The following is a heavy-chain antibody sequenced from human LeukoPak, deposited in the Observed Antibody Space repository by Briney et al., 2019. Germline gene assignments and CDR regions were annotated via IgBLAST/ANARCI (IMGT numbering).Heavy chain of an antibody. CDR2: ISASGTIT. V-gene: IGHV3-48*03. CDR1: GFTFSSYE. J-gene: IGHJ4*02. Sequence: GGSLRLSCAASGFTFSSYEMNWVRQAPGKGLEWISYISASGTITHYADSVEGRFTISRDNAKNSLYLQMNSLRVEDTGVYYCASWGEGALDNWGQGTLVTVSS. CDR3: ASWGEGALDN. D-gene: IGHD1-26*01.